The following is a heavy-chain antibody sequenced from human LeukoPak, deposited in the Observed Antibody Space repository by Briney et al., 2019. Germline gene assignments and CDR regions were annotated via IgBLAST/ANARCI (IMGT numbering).Heavy chain of an antibody. CDR2: ISWDGGNI. V-gene: IGHV3-43D*03. CDR3: AKAAIRYTTRWNNFDY. CDR1: GFTFDDYA. J-gene: IGHJ4*02. D-gene: IGHD2-2*02. Sequence: GGSLRLSCAVSGFTFDDYAMHWVRQAPGKGLEWVSLISWDGGNIYYADSMKGRFTISRDNSKNSLYLQMNSLRAEDSAFYYCAKAAIRYTTRWNNFDYWGQGTLVTVSS.